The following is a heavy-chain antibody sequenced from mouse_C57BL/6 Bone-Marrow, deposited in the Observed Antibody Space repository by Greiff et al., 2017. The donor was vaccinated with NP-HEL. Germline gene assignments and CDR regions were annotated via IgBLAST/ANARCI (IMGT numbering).Heavy chain of an antibody. CDR1: GYTFTSYG. D-gene: IGHD4-1*01. CDR2: IYPRSGNT. J-gene: IGHJ2*01. V-gene: IGHV1-81*01. CDR3: ARELGPNYFDY. Sequence: QVQLQQSGAELARPGASVKLSCKASGYTFTSYGISWVKQRTGQGLEWIGEIYPRSGNTYYNEKFKGKATLTADKSSSTAYMELRSLTSEDSAVYFCARELGPNYFDYWGQGTTLTVSS.